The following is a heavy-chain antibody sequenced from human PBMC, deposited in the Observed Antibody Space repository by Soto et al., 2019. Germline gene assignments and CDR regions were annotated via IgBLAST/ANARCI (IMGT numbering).Heavy chain of an antibody. V-gene: IGHV4-34*01. CDR1: GGSFIDYY. Sequence: SETLCHTYAVFGGSFIDYYWRWIRKHTGKGLEWIGEINHSGSTNYNPSLKSRVTISVDTSKNQFSLKLSSVTAADTAVYYCARGSDDPPVLRYFDWLSFRLDPWGQGTLVTVSS. J-gene: IGHJ5*02. CDR3: ARGSDDPPVLRYFDWLSFRLDP. CDR2: INHSGST. D-gene: IGHD3-9*01.